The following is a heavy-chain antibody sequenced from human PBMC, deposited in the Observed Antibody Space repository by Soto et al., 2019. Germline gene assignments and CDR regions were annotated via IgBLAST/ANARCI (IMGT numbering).Heavy chain of an antibody. D-gene: IGHD1-26*01. CDR2: IYYSGST. Sequence: SETLSLTCTVSGGSISSSSYYWGWIRQPPGKGLEWIGSIYYSGSTYYNPSLKSRVTISVDTSKNQFSLKLSSVTAADTAVYYCARDRGDNDSYSGSLDAFDIWGQGTMVTVSS. CDR1: GGSISSSSYY. J-gene: IGHJ3*02. V-gene: IGHV4-39*07. CDR3: ARDRGDNDSYSGSLDAFDI.